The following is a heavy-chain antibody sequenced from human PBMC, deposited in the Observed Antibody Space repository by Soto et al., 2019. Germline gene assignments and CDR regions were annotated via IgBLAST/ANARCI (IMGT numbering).Heavy chain of an antibody. CDR1: GFTFSSDA. Sequence: GGSLRLSCAASGFTFSSDAMSWVRQAPGKGLQWVSAISGSGGNTYYADSVKGRFTISRDNSKNTLYLQMNSLRAADTAVYYCARWRGSNVDTAMVAHPGPSSYYYYGMDVWGQGTTVTVSS. J-gene: IGHJ6*02. CDR2: ISGSGGNT. V-gene: IGHV3-23*01. CDR3: ARWRGSNVDTAMVAHPGPSSYYYYGMDV. D-gene: IGHD5-18*01.